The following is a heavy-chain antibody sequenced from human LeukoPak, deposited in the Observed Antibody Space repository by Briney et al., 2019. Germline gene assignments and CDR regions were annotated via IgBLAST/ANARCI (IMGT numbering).Heavy chain of an antibody. CDR2: IYYSGNT. Sequence: KTSETLSLTCTVSGGSISSYFWIWIRQPPGKGPEWIGYIYYSGNTNSNPSLKSRVTISVDTSKNQFSLKLRSVTAADTAVYYCAGAREFSSSSGRAYYFDFWGQGTLVAVSS. D-gene: IGHD6-6*01. CDR3: AGAREFSSSSGRAYYFDF. V-gene: IGHV4-59*01. J-gene: IGHJ4*02. CDR1: GGSISSYF.